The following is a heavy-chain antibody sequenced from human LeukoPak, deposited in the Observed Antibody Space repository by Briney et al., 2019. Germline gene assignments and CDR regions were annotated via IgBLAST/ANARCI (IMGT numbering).Heavy chain of an antibody. J-gene: IGHJ4*02. Sequence: SETLSLTCTVPGASINNSYYFWGWVRQPPGKGLEWIGSLFYSGSIYYNPSLKSRVTISIGASGNQFSLISLKLTSVTAADTAVYYCARGFDNWGQGTLVTVSS. CDR2: LFYSGSI. CDR1: GASINNSYYF. V-gene: IGHV4-39*07. CDR3: ARGFDN.